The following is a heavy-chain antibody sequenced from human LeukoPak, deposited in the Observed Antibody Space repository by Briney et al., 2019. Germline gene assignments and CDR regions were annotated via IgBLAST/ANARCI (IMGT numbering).Heavy chain of an antibody. Sequence: ASVKVAFKASGYTFTTYGISWVRQAPGQGLGWMGWISTYNGNTNYARKLQGRVTMTTDTSTSTAYMELRSLRSDDTAVYYCARRNNGYNDDYWGQGTLVTVSS. CDR3: ARRNNGYNDDY. V-gene: IGHV1-18*01. CDR1: GYTFTTYG. D-gene: IGHD5-24*01. J-gene: IGHJ4*02. CDR2: ISTYNGNT.